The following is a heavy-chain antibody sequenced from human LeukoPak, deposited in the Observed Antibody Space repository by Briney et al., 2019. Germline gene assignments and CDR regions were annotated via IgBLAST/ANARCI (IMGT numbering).Heavy chain of an antibody. CDR3: ASVTGFDAFDI. D-gene: IGHD2-21*02. CDR2: ISPYHGIT. J-gene: IGHJ3*02. V-gene: IGHV1-18*01. Sequence: AASVNVSCKASAYTLSNYGITWVRQAPGQGLEWMGRISPYHGITNYAQKFQGRVTVTTDTSSTTAYMELWSLRSDDTALYYCASVTGFDAFDIWGQGTMVTVSS. CDR1: AYTLSNYG.